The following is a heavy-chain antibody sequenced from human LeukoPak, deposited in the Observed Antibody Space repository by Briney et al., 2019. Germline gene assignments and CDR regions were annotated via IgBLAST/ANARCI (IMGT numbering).Heavy chain of an antibody. CDR3: ARGRYDFWSGYSSFDY. CDR2: IYYSGST. V-gene: IGHV4-59*12. D-gene: IGHD3-3*01. J-gene: IGHJ4*02. CDR1: GGSINSYY. Sequence: SETLSLTCTVSGGSINSYYWSWIRQPPGKGLEWIGYIYYSGSTNYNPSLKSRVTISVDTSKNQFSLKLSSVTAADTAVYYCARGRYDFWSGYSSFDYWGQGTLVTVSS.